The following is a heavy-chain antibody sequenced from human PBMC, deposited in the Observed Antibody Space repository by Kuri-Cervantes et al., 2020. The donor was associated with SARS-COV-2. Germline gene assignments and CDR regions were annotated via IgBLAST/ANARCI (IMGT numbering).Heavy chain of an antibody. D-gene: IGHD3-3*01. V-gene: IGHV3-33*08. CDR3: ARNLETYDFWSGEPDY. CDR1: GFTFSSYG. Sequence: GESLKISCAAPGFTFSSYGMHWVRQAPGKGLEWVAVIWYDGSNKYYADSVKGRFTISRDNSKNTLYLQMNSLRAEDTAVYYCARNLETYDFWSGEPDYWGQGTLVTVSS. J-gene: IGHJ4*02. CDR2: IWYDGSNK.